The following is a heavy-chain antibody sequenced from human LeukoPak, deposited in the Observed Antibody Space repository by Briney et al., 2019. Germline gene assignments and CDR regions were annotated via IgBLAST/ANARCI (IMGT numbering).Heavy chain of an antibody. J-gene: IGHJ4*02. CDR3: ARDLGGGSPG. CDR1: GGSISSYY. CDR2: IHTSGRI. D-gene: IGHD2-15*01. V-gene: IGHV4-4*07. Sequence: SETLSLTCTVSGGSISSYYWSWIRQPAGKGLEWLGLIHTSGRINYNSSLKSRLTISVDTSKNQFSLELRSVTAADTAVYYCARDLGGGSPGWGQGTLVTVSS.